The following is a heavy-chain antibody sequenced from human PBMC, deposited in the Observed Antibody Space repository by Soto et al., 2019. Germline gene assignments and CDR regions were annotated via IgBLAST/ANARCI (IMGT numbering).Heavy chain of an antibody. Sequence: GGSLRLSCAASGFTFSDYYMSWIRQAPGKGLEWVSYISSSGSTIYYADSVKGRFTISRDNAKNSLYLQMNSLRAEDTAVYYCARAPPTVTTHYFDYWGQGTLVTVSS. D-gene: IGHD4-17*01. CDR2: ISSSGSTI. CDR1: GFTFSDYY. CDR3: ARAPPTVTTHYFDY. J-gene: IGHJ4*02. V-gene: IGHV3-11*01.